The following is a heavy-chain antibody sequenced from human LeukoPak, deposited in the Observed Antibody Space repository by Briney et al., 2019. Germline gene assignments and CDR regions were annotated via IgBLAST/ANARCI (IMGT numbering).Heavy chain of an antibody. D-gene: IGHD4-17*01. Sequence: PGGSLRLSCAAPEFTFSRESMTWVRQAPGKGLEWVSSITSRDGRTSYADSVKGRFTVSRDNYKNTLYLQMNYLRVEDTAVYYCARDPNGDYLGAFDFRGQGTLVTVSS. CDR3: ARDPNGDYLGAFDF. CDR2: ITSRDGRT. V-gene: IGHV3-23*01. J-gene: IGHJ3*01. CDR1: EFTFSRES.